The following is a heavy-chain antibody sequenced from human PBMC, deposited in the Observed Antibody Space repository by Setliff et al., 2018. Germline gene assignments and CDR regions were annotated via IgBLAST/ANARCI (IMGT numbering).Heavy chain of an antibody. CDR1: GFTFSGYK. D-gene: IGHD3-10*01. V-gene: IGHV3-48*04. CDR2: ISSGSSTI. Sequence: QPGGSLRLSCAASGFTFSGYKMNWVRQAPGQGLEWISYISSGSSTIYYADSVKGRFTIFRDDAKNSLFLQMDSLRVEDTAVYYCVRDWASGDDHWGRGTLVTVSS. J-gene: IGHJ4*02. CDR3: VRDWASGDDH.